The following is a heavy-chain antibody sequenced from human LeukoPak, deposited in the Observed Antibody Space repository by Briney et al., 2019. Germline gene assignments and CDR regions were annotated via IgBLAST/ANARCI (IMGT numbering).Heavy chain of an antibody. J-gene: IGHJ3*02. CDR1: GFTFTKYW. V-gene: IGHV3-7*01. CDR2: INQDGSER. CDR3: ARGTFYGDYDLDAFDI. Sequence: GGSLRLSCAASGFTFTKYWMTWVRQDPGKGLEWVANINQDGSERFYVDSVKGRFTISRDNAKNSLYLQMNSLGAEDTAVYYCARGTFYGDYDLDAFDIWGQGTMVTVSS. D-gene: IGHD4-17*01.